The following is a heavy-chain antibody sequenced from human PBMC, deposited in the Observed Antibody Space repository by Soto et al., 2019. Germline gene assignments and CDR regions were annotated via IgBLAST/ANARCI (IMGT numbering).Heavy chain of an antibody. D-gene: IGHD6-6*01. CDR2: IGSSGSTI. CDR3: ARAPYSSSYYFVS. Sequence: GGSLRLSCAASGFTFSSFEMNWVRQAPGKGLEWVSKIGSSGSTIWYADSVKGRFTISRDNAKHSLYLHMNSQRGEDTAVYYSARAPYSSSYYFVSWGPGTLVTVSS. CDR1: GFTFSSFE. J-gene: IGHJ4*02. V-gene: IGHV3-48*03.